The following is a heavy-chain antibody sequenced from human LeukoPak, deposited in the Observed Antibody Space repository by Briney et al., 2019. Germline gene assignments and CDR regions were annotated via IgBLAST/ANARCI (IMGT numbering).Heavy chain of an antibody. CDR1: GGTFSSYA. J-gene: IGHJ4*02. V-gene: IGHV1-69*04. CDR3: AREVSPYYYDSSGYYGDY. CDR2: IFLILGIA. D-gene: IGHD3-22*01. Sequence: SVKVSCKASGGTFSSYAISWVRQAPGQGLEWMGRIFLILGIANYAQKFQGRVTITADKSTSTAYMELSSLRSEDTAVYYCAREVSPYYYDSSGYYGDYWGQGTLVTVSS.